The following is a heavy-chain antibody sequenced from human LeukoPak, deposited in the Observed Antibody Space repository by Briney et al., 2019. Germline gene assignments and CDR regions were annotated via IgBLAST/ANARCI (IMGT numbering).Heavy chain of an antibody. V-gene: IGHV3-23*01. J-gene: IGHJ4*02. CDR1: GFTFSDYG. D-gene: IGHD4-23*01. Sequence: GGTLRLSCAASGFTFSDYGMSWVRQAPGKGLEWVSGISGSGGDTYYADSVKGRFTISRDNSKNTLYLQMNSLRAEDTALYYCARVGVDDSGNILKYFFDYWGQGTLVTVSS. CDR2: ISGSGGDT. CDR3: ARVGVDDSGNILKYFFDY.